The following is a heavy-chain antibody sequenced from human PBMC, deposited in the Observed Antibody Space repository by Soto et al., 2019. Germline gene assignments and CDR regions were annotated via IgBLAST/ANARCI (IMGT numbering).Heavy chain of an antibody. Sequence: GESLRLSCAASGFSLSRYNMNWVRQAPGKGLEWVSSISSASRYIYYADSVKGRFTLSRDNAKNSLYLQMNSLRAEDSALYYCTRDPDDFPIDFWGQGTMVTVSS. CDR3: TRDPDDFPIDF. CDR2: ISSASRYI. V-gene: IGHV3-21*01. CDR1: GFSLSRYN. D-gene: IGHD1-1*01. J-gene: IGHJ3*01.